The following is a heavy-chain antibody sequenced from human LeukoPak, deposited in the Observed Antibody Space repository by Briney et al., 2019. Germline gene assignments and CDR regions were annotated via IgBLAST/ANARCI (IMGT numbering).Heavy chain of an antibody. CDR1: GGTFSSYA. V-gene: IGHV1-69*13. Sequence: ASVKVSCKASGGTFSSYAISWVRQAPGQGLEWMGGIIPIFGTANYAQKFQGRVTITADESTSTAYMELSSLRSEDTAVYYCATWGTEYFDYWGQGTLVTVSS. D-gene: IGHD1-1*01. CDR3: ATWGTEYFDY. CDR2: IIPIFGTA. J-gene: IGHJ4*02.